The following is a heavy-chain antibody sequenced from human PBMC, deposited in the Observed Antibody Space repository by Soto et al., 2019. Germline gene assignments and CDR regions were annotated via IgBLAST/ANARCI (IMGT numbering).Heavy chain of an antibody. CDR3: ARAPFLYYYYGMDV. CDR2: INAGNGNT. J-gene: IGHJ6*02. V-gene: IGHV1-3*01. Sequence: GASVKVSCKASGYTFTSYAMHWVRQAPGQRLEWMGWINAGNGNTKYSQKFQGRVTITRDTSASTAYMELSSLRSEDTAVYYCARAPFLYYYYGMDVWGQGTTVTSP. CDR1: GYTFTSYA.